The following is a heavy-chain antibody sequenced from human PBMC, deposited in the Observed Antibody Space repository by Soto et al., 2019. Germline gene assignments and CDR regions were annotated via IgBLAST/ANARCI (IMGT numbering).Heavy chain of an antibody. CDR2: TYYRSKWYN. V-gene: IGHV6-1*01. Sequence: TLSLTCAISGASGSSNSAAWNWIRQSPSRGLEWLGRTYYRSKWYNDYAVSVKSRITINPDTSKNQFSLQLNSVTPEDTAVYYCARVPARVTYYYDSSGYGNAFDIWGQGTMVTVSS. CDR3: ARVPARVTYYYDSSGYGNAFDI. D-gene: IGHD3-22*01. CDR1: GASGSSNSAA. J-gene: IGHJ3*02.